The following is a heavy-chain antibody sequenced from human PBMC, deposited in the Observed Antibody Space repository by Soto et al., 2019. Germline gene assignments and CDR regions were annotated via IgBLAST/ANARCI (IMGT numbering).Heavy chain of an antibody. D-gene: IGHD5-18*01. CDR3: ARDTAMVIDY. CDR1: GGSFSGYY. CDR2: INHSGST. Sequence: QVQLQQWGAGLLKPSETLSLTCAVYGGSFSGYYWSWIRQPPGKGLEWIGEINHSGSTNNNPSLKSRVTISVDTSKNQFSLKLSSVTAADTAVYYCARDTAMVIDYWGQGTLVTVSS. J-gene: IGHJ4*02. V-gene: IGHV4-34*01.